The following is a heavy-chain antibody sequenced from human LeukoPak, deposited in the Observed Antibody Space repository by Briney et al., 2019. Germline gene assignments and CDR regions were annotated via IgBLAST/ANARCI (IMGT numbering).Heavy chain of an antibody. CDR2: IYYSGST. D-gene: IGHD3-22*01. V-gene: IGHV4-39*01. CDR1: GGSISSSRYY. Sequence: SETLSLTCTVSGGSISSSRYYCGWIRQPPGKGLEWIGSIYYSGSTYYNPSLKSRVTISVDTSKNQFSLKLSSVTAADTAVYYCASTNYYDSSGYDAFDIWGQGTMVTVSS. CDR3: ASTNYYDSSGYDAFDI. J-gene: IGHJ3*02.